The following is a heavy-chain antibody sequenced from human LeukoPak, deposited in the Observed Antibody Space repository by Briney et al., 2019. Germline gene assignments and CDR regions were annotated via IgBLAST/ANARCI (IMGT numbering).Heavy chain of an antibody. CDR3: ARRGCGYGSGYYYYYYYMDV. Sequence: PSETLSLTCAVYGGSFSGYYWSWIRQPPGKGLEWIGEINHSGSTNYNPSLKSRVTISVDTSKNRFSLKLSSVTAADTAVYYCARRGCGYGSGYYYYYYYMDVWGKGTTVTISS. D-gene: IGHD3-10*01. CDR1: GGSFSGYY. CDR2: INHSGST. V-gene: IGHV4-34*01. J-gene: IGHJ6*03.